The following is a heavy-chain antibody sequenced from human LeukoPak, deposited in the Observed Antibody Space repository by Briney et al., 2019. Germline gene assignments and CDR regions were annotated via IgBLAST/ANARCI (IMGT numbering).Heavy chain of an antibody. Sequence: GGTLRLSCAASGFTFSTYGMSWVRQAPGKGLEWVSAIGGSGGGTYYADSVKGRFTISRDNAKNSLYLQMNSLRAEDTAVYYCARDCYSSDAFDIWGQGTMVTVSS. V-gene: IGHV3-21*01. J-gene: IGHJ3*02. CDR3: ARDCYSSDAFDI. CDR2: IGGSGGGT. CDR1: GFTFSTYG. D-gene: IGHD6-13*01.